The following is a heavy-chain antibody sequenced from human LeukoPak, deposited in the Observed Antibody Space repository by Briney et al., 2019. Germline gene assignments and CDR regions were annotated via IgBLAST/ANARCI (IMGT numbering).Heavy chain of an antibody. CDR2: IYTSGST. V-gene: IGHV4-61*02. CDR1: GGSISSGSYY. Sequence: PSETLSLTCTVSGGSISSGSYYWSWIRQPAGKGLEWIGRIYTSGSTNYNPSLKSRVTISVDTSKNQFSLKLSSVTAADTAVYYCARGSSSSPIDYWGQGTLVTVSS. CDR3: ARGSSSSPIDY. J-gene: IGHJ4*02. D-gene: IGHD6-6*01.